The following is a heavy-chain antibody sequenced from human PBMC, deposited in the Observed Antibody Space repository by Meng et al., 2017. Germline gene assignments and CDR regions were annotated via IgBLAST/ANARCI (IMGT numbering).Heavy chain of an antibody. CDR1: GFTFSSDW. V-gene: IGHV3-74*01. CDR2: INSDGSST. Sequence: EVQVVGAGGGLVEPGGSLRLSCEASGFTFSSDWMHWVRQAPGKGLVWVSRINSDGSSTSYADSVKGRFTISRDNAKNTLYLQMNSLRAEDTAVYYCARDRSSSGFVYWGQGTLVTVSS. J-gene: IGHJ4*02. CDR3: ARDRSSSGFVY. D-gene: IGHD6-19*01.